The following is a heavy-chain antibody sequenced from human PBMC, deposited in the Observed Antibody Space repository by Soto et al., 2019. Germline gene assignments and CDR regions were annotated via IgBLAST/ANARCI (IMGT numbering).Heavy chain of an antibody. V-gene: IGHV3-48*02. CDR2: ISASSSDI. J-gene: IGHJ6*02. CDR1: GFTFSTYT. CDR3: ARGGVTAIYHYYYYGMDV. Sequence: GGSLRLSCAASGFTFSTYTMNWVRQAPGKGLEWVSYISASSSDIYCADSVKGRFTISRDNARNSLYLQMNSLRDEDTAVYYCARGGVTAIYHYYYYGMDVWGQGTTVTVSS. D-gene: IGHD2-21*02.